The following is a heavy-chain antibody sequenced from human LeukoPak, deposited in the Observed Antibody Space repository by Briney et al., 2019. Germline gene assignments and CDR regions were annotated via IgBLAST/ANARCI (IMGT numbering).Heavy chain of an antibody. D-gene: IGHD4-23*01. J-gene: IGHJ3*02. Sequence: ASVKVSCKASGYTFGSDDINWVRQATGQGLEWMGWINPNNGNLGYAQKFQGRVTITRNTPISTAYMELSSLTSEDTAVYYCATLTGGDDAFDIWGQGTMVTVSS. CDR1: GYTFGSDD. V-gene: IGHV1-8*03. CDR2: INPNNGNL. CDR3: ATLTGGDDAFDI.